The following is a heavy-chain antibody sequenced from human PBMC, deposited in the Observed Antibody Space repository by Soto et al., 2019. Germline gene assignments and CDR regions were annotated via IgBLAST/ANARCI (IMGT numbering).Heavy chain of an antibody. D-gene: IGHD2-15*01. J-gene: IGHJ6*02. Sequence: QVQLVESGGGAVQPGRSLRLSCAASGFTFSSYAMHWVRQAPGKGLEWVAVISYDGSNKYYADSVKGRFTISRDNSKNTLYLQMNSLRAEDTAVYYCAREGYCSGGSCYGYYYYGMDVWGQGTTVTVSS. CDR2: ISYDGSNK. CDR3: AREGYCSGGSCYGYYYYGMDV. CDR1: GFTFSSYA. V-gene: IGHV3-30-3*01.